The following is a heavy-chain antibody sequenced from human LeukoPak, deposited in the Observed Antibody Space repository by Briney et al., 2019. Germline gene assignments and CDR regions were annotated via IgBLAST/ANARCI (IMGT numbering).Heavy chain of an antibody. CDR1: GDSISNSDYY. CDR2: INYSGHT. V-gene: IGHV4-39*01. J-gene: IGHJ5*02. Sequence: SETLSLTCAVSGDSISNSDYYWGWIRQSPGKGLEWITLINYSGHTFYNPSLRSRVTISVDMPKNQFSLNLNFVTAADTAVYYCARRRKDLNWFDPWGQGTLVTVSS. CDR3: ARRRKDLNWFDP.